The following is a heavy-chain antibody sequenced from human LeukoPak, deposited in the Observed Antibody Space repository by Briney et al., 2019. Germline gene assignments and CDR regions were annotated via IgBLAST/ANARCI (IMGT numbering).Heavy chain of an antibody. CDR1: GGSISSYY. CDR3: ARDRTGRNTAQDDY. V-gene: IGHV4-59*12. CDR2: IYYSGST. J-gene: IGHJ4*02. Sequence: SETLSLTCSVSGGSISSYYWSWMRQPPGKGLEWIGYIYYSGSTNYNPSLKSRVTISVDTSTNQFSLKLTSVTAADTAVYYCARDRTGRNTAQDDYWGQGTLVTVSS. D-gene: IGHD5-18*01.